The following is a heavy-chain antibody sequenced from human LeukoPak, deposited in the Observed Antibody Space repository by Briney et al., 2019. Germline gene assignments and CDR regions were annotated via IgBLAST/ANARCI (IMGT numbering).Heavy chain of an antibody. J-gene: IGHJ4*02. D-gene: IGHD3-22*01. CDR2: ISGSGRST. CDR1: GFTFSRYA. V-gene: IGHV3-23*01. CDR3: AKRYYYDSSGYDYHDY. Sequence: GGSLRLSCAASGFTFSRYAMSWVRQAPGKGLEWVSAISGSGRSTYYADSVKGRFTISRDNSKNTLYLQMNSLRAEDTAVYYCAKRYYYDSSGYDYHDYWGQGTLVTVSS.